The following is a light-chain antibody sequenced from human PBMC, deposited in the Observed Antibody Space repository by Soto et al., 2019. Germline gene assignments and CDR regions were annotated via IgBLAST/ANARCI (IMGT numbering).Light chain of an antibody. CDR1: SSDVGDYNY. CDR2: DVS. CDR3: SSYTSSSTLVV. J-gene: IGLJ3*02. V-gene: IGLV2-14*03. Sequence: QSALTQPASVSGSPGQSLTISCTGTSSDVGDYNYVSWYQQHPGKAPKLMIYDVSNRPSGVSDRFSGSKSDNTASLTISGLQAEDEAEYYCSSYTSSSTLVVFGGGTKLTVL.